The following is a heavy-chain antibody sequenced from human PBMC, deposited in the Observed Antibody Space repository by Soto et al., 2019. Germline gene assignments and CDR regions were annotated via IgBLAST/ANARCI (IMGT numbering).Heavy chain of an antibody. V-gene: IGHV5-51*01. CDR3: ARLGGIVDTGTWIQ. CDR2: IYPGDSDT. J-gene: IGHJ4*02. Sequence: GPALTISCKAPGYRVSTYWICRVRQKPGKGPEWMAIIYPGDSDTRENPSFQGQVTISADKSSNTVHLQWRSLKASDTAIYYCARLGGIVDTGTWIQWGQGPPDPGSS. CDR1: GYRVSTYW. D-gene: IGHD1-26*01.